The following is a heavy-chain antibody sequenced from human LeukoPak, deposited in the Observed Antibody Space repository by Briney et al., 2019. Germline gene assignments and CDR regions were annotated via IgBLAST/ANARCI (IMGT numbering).Heavy chain of an antibody. V-gene: IGHV4-59*12. CDR3: ARGVLWFGERNFDY. J-gene: IGHJ4*02. CDR2: IYYSGST. CDR1: GGSISSYY. Sequence: SETLSLTCTVSGGSISSYYWSWIRQPPGKGLEWFGYIYYSGSTNYNPSLKSRVTISVDTSKNQFSLKLSSVTAADTAVYYCARGVLWFGERNFDYWGQGTLVTVSS. D-gene: IGHD3-10*01.